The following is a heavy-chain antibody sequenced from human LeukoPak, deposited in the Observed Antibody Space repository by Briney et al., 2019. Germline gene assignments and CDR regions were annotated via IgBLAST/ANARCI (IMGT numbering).Heavy chain of an antibody. D-gene: IGHD2-15*01. CDR3: ARISCSRSSCYGVYDY. CDR1: GFTFSDYW. Sequence: GGSLRLSCAASGFTFSDYWMTWVRQAPGKGLEWVANIRQDGSEKYHVDSVKGRFTISRDNAKNSVYLQLNSLRAEDTAVYYCARISCSRSSCYGVYDYWGQGSLVTVSS. J-gene: IGHJ4*02. V-gene: IGHV3-7*01. CDR2: IRQDGSEK.